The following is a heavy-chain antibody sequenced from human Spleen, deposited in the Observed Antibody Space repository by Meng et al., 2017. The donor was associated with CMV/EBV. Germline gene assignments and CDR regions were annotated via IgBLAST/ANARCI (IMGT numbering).Heavy chain of an antibody. CDR2: INPNSGPT. Sequence: ASVKVSCKASGYTFTDYYIHWVRQAPGQGPQWMGWINPNSGPTSFAQKFQGRVTMTRDRSISTAYMELTNLRSDDTAVYYCARDLTTVWVGTTNSFGYWGQGTLVTVSS. CDR3: ARDLTTVWVGTTNSFGY. CDR1: GYTFTDYY. D-gene: IGHD1-26*01. V-gene: IGHV1-2*02. J-gene: IGHJ4*02.